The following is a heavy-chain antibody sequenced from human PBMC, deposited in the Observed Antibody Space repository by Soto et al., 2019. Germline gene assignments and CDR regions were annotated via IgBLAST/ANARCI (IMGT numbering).Heavy chain of an antibody. CDR1: GFTFSSYA. J-gene: IGHJ4*02. V-gene: IGHV3-23*01. CDR3: ARDDDDSLPSYFDY. D-gene: IGHD2-15*01. Sequence: EVQLLESGGGLVPPGGSLRLSCAASGFTFSSYAMSWVRQAPGKGLEWVSVISGSGGTTYYADSVQGRFTISRDNSKNTLFLQMNSLRAEDTAVYYCARDDDDSLPSYFDYWGQGTLVTVSS. CDR2: ISGSGGTT.